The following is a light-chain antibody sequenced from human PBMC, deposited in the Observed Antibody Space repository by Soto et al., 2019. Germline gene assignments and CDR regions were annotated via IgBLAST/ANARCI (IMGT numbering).Light chain of an antibody. CDR3: QQRSNWPPLFT. Sequence: EIVLTQSPVTLSLSPGERATLSCRASQSVGSYLAWYQQKPGQAPRLLIYNASNRATGIPDRFSGSGSGTDFTLTISSLEPEDFAVYYCQQRSNWPPLFTFGPGTKVDIK. V-gene: IGKV3-11*01. CDR1: QSVGSY. J-gene: IGKJ3*01. CDR2: NAS.